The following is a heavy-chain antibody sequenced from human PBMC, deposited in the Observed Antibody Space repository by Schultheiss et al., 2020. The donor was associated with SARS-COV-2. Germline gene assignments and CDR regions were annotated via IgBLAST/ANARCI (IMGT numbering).Heavy chain of an antibody. J-gene: IGHJ4*02. CDR1: GFTFSRYH. CDR3: AKENSNYADY. D-gene: IGHD4-11*01. CDR2: ISGSGGST. V-gene: IGHV3-23*01. Sequence: GGSLRLSCSASGFTFSRYHMTWVRQAPGKGLEWVSAISGSGGSTYYADSVKGRFTISRDNSKNTLYLQMNSLRAEDTAVYYCAKENSNYADYWGQGTLVTVSS.